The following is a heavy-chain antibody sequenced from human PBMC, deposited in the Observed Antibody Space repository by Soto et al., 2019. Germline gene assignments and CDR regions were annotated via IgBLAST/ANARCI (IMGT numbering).Heavy chain of an antibody. D-gene: IGHD3-10*01. V-gene: IGHV4-59*01. J-gene: IGHJ4*02. CDR2: IYYSGST. Sequence: SETLSLTCTVSGGSISSYYWSWIRQPPGKGLEWIGYIYYSGSTNYNPSLKSRVTIPVDTSKNQFSLKLSSVTAADTAVYYCARGGGYGSGSYYRDWGQGTLVTVSS. CDR1: GGSISSYY. CDR3: ARGGGYGSGSYYRD.